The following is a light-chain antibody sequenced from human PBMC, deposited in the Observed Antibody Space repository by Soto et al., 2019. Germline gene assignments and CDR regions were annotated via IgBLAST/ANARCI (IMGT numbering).Light chain of an antibody. CDR3: GTWDSSLSAVI. J-gene: IGLJ2*01. V-gene: IGLV1-51*01. CDR2: DNN. Sequence: QSVLTQPPSVSAAAGQKVTISCSGSSSNIGNNFVPWYQHLPGTAPKLLIYDNNKRPSGIPDRFSASKSGTSATLGITGLQTEDEADYYCGTWDSSLSAVIFGGGTKLTVL. CDR1: SSNIGNNF.